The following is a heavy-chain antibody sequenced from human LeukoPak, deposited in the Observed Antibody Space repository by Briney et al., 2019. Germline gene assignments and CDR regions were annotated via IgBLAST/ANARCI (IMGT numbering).Heavy chain of an antibody. CDR2: INGDGTNR. V-gene: IGHV3-74*01. CDR1: GFTVGSYW. Sequence: GGSLRLSCAASGFTVGSYWIHWVRQAPGKGLVWVSRINGDGTNRDYADSVRGRFAISRDNAKNTVYLQMNSLGGEDTAVYYRTRVSTGTSGGWEYWGQGTLVTVSS. J-gene: IGHJ4*02. CDR3: TRVSTGTSGGWEY. D-gene: IGHD1-1*01.